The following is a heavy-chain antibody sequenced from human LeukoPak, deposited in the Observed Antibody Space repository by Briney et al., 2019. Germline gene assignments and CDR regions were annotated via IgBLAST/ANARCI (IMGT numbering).Heavy chain of an antibody. CDR1: GFTFSSYG. J-gene: IGHJ4*02. CDR3: AKDSATYGRFDY. Sequence: GGSLRLSCAASGFTFSSYGMHWVRQAPGKGLEWVAVISYDGSKKFYADSVKGRFTISRDNSKNTVYLQLNSLRAEDTAVYFCAKDSATYGRFDYWGQGTLVTVSS. V-gene: IGHV3-30*18. D-gene: IGHD3-10*01. CDR2: ISYDGSKK.